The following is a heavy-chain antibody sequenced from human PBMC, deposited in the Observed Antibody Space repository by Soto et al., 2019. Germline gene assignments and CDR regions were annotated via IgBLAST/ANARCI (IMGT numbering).Heavy chain of an antibody. CDR2: IYFSGSI. Sequence: SETLSLTCTVSGGSISSRGYYWAWIRQPPGKGLEWIGSIYFSGSIYDSPSLKSRITISVDTAKNQFSLKLNSVTAADTAVYYCARREWYTHPYGLHVWGPGTSVTVSS. D-gene: IGHD3-3*01. CDR1: GGSISSRGYY. J-gene: IGHJ6*01. V-gene: IGHV4-39*01. CDR3: ARREWYTHPYGLHV.